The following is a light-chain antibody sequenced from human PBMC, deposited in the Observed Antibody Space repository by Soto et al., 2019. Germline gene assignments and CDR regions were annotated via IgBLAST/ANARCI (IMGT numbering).Light chain of an antibody. CDR2: KND. CDR1: SSNLESNF. CDR3: AAWDDSLSGLV. J-gene: IGLJ1*01. V-gene: IGLV1-47*01. Sequence: QSVLTQPPSASGTPGQRVTISCSGSSSNLESNFVHWYQQLPGTAPKLLIYKNDRRPSGVPDRFSGSKSGTSASLATSGLRSEDEAEYYCAAWDDSLSGLVFGTGTKLTVL.